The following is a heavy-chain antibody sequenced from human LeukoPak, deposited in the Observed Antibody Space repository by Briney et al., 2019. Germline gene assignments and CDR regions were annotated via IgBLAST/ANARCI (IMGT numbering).Heavy chain of an antibody. J-gene: IGHJ5*02. D-gene: IGHD3-16*01. CDR3: AADPYVWGAARWFDP. CDR1: GGTFSSYA. Sequence: SVKVSCKASGGTFSSYAISWVRQAPGQGLEWMGRIIPIFGTANYAQKFQGRVTITTDESTSTAYMELSSLRSEDTAVYYCAADPYVWGAARWFDPWGQGTLATVSS. CDR2: IIPIFGTA. V-gene: IGHV1-69*05.